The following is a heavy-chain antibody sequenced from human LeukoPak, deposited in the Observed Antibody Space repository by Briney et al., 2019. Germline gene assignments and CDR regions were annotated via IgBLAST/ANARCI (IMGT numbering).Heavy chain of an antibody. V-gene: IGHV1-69-2*01. CDR1: GYTFTDYY. Sequence: ASVKISCKVSGYTFTDYYMHWLQQAPGKGLEWMGLVDPEDGETIYAEKFQGRVTITADTSTDTAYMELSSLRSEDTAVYYCATEVIDYYDSSRADYWGQGTLVTVSS. CDR3: ATEVIDYYDSSRADY. CDR2: VDPEDGET. J-gene: IGHJ4*02. D-gene: IGHD3-22*01.